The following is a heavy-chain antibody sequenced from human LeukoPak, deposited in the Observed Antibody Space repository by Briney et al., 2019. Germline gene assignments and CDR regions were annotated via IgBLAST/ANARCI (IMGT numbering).Heavy chain of an antibody. V-gene: IGHV3-30*02. CDR3: AKCGTIAAAGSFDY. J-gene: IGHJ4*02. CDR2: IRYDGSNK. CDR1: GFTFSSYG. D-gene: IGHD6-13*01. Sequence: PGGSLRLSCAASGFTFSSYGMHWVRQAPGKGLEWVAFIRYDGSNKYYADSVKGRFTISRDSSKNTLYLQMNSLRAEDTAVYYCAKCGTIAAAGSFDYWAQGTLVTVSS.